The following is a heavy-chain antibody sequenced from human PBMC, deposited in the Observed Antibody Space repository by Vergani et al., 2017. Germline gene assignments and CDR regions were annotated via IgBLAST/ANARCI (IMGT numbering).Heavy chain of an antibody. CDR3: AKESIAARPEFADY. D-gene: IGHD6-6*01. CDR1: GFTFSSYG. Sequence: QVQLVESVGGVVQPGRSLRLSCAASGFTFSSYGMHWVRQAPGKGLEWVAVISYDGSNKYYADSVKGRFTISRDNSKNTLYLQMNSLRAEDTAVYYCAKESIAARPEFADYWGQGTLVTVSS. CDR2: ISYDGSNK. J-gene: IGHJ4*02. V-gene: IGHV3-30*18.